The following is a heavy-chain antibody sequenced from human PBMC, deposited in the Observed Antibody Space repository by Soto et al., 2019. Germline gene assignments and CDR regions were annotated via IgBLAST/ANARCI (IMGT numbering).Heavy chain of an antibody. D-gene: IGHD2-15*01. Sequence: GGSLRLSCAASGFTFSSYSMNWVRQAPGKGLGWVSSISSSSYIYYADSVKGRFTISRDNAKNSLYLQMNSLRAEDTAVYCCARASPGYCSGGSCYGMDVWGQGTTVTVSS. V-gene: IGHV3-21*01. CDR3: ARASPGYCSGGSCYGMDV. J-gene: IGHJ6*02. CDR2: ISSSSYI. CDR1: GFTFSSYS.